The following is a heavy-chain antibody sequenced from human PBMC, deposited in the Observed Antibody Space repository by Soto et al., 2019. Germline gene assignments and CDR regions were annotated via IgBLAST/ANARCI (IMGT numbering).Heavy chain of an antibody. D-gene: IGHD3-10*01. CDR3: ASDGGSGYYGMDV. Sequence: SETLSLTCTVSGGSISSGGYYWSWIRQHPGKGLEWIGYIYYSGSTNYNPSLKSRVTISVDTSKNQFSLKLSSVTAADTAVYYCASDGGSGYYGMDVWGQGTTVTVSS. J-gene: IGHJ6*02. CDR2: IYYSGST. CDR1: GGSISSGGYY. V-gene: IGHV4-61*08.